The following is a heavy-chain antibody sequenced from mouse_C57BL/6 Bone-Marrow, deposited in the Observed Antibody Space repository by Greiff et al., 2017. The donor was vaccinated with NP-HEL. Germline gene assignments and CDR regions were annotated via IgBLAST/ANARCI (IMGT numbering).Heavy chain of an antibody. Sequence: VKVVESGPGLVAPSQSLSITCTVSGFSLTSYGVSWVRQPPGQGLEWLGVIWGAGSTNNHSALISRLGISKDNSKIQVFLKLNRQQADDTATYYCASYGYDFAYWGQGTLVTVSA. CDR1: GFSLTSYG. J-gene: IGHJ3*01. D-gene: IGHD2-2*01. V-gene: IGHV2-3*01. CDR2: IWGAGST. CDR3: ASYGYDFAY.